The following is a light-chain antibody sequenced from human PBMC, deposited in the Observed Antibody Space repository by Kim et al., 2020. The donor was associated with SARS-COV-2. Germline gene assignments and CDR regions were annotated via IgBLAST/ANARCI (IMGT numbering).Light chain of an antibody. CDR2: DDK. J-gene: IGLJ3*02. CDR3: QSYDSSKWV. CDR1: SCRVARND. Sequence: NSRTRTSCRVARNDEHAYQQRPGTSQSTVIYDDKQTPSAVADRFCGSVDSSSNSASLTITGLKTEDEADYYCQSYDSSKWVFGGGTQLTVL. V-gene: IGLV6-57*01.